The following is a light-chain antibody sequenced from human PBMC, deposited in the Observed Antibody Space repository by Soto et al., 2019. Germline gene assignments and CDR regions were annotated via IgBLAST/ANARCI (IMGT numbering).Light chain of an antibody. J-gene: IGKJ4*01. Sequence: DIVLTQSPGTLSLSPGEIAALSCRSSQSVSSSYLAWYQQKPGQAPRLLIYGASNSATGIPDRFSGGGSGKVCALTISRLEPEEFAVDYFQQNDNPHRTFGEGTTVEIK. V-gene: IGKV3-20*01. CDR2: GAS. CDR3: QQNDNPHRT. CDR1: QSVSSSY.